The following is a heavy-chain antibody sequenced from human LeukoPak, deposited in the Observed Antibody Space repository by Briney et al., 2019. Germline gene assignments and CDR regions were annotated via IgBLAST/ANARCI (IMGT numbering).Heavy chain of an antibody. J-gene: IGHJ4*02. CDR3: AREWSGYPHFDY. V-gene: IGHV3-30*01. CDR1: GFTLSSYA. Sequence: GGSLRLSCAASGFTLSSYAMHRVRQAPGKGLEWVAVISYDGSNKYHADSVKGRFTISRDNSKNTLYLQMNSLRAEDTAVYYCAREWSGYPHFDYWGQGTLVTVSS. CDR2: ISYDGSNK. D-gene: IGHD3-3*01.